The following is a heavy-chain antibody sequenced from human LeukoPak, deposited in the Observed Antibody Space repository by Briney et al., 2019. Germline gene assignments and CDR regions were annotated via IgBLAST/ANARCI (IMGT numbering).Heavy chain of an antibody. CDR3: ARGGYCSSTSCQTGNWFDP. Sequence: SETLSLTCAVYGGSFSGYYWSWIRQPPGKRLEWIGEINHSGSTNYNPSLKSRVTISVDTSKNQFSLKLSSVTAADTAVYYCARGGYCSSTSCQTGNWFDPWGQGTLVTVSS. V-gene: IGHV4-34*01. CDR2: INHSGST. J-gene: IGHJ5*02. D-gene: IGHD2-2*01. CDR1: GGSFSGYY.